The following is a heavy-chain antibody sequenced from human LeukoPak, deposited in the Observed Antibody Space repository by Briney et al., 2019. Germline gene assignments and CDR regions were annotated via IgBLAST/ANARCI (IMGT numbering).Heavy chain of an antibody. CDR3: AITGGPTVTAFDL. J-gene: IGHJ4*02. Sequence: AGGSLRLSCVASGFIFRNYWMSWVRQAPGKGLEWVANINHDGGDKNYVDSVKGRFTISRDNAKSSLYLQMNSLRVEDTAVYSCAITGGPTVTAFDLWGQGILVTVSS. V-gene: IGHV3-7*02. CDR1: GFIFRNYW. D-gene: IGHD4-17*01. CDR2: INHDGGDK.